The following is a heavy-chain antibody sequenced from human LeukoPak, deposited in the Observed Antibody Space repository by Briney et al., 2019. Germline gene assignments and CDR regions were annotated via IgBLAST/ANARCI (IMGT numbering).Heavy chain of an antibody. D-gene: IGHD2-21*01. Sequence: TSVKVSCKASGYTFTGYYMHWVRQAPGQGLEWMGWINPNSGGTNYAQKFQGRVTMTRDTSISTAYMELSRLRSDDTAVYYCARERKGDKGKYYFDYWGQGTLVTVSS. V-gene: IGHV1-2*02. CDR1: GYTFTGYY. CDR2: INPNSGGT. CDR3: ARERKGDKGKYYFDY. J-gene: IGHJ4*02.